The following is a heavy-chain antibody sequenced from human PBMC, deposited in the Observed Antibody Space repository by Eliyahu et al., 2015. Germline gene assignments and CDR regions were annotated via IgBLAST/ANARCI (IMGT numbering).Heavy chain of an antibody. D-gene: IGHD6-6*01. CDR1: GXXFXSYA. V-gene: IGHV1-69*01. Sequence: QVQLVQSGAEVKKPXXXVKVSXKASGXXFXSYAISWVRQAPGQGLXWMGGIIPIFGTANYAQKFQGRVTITADESTSTAYMELSSLRSEDTAVYYCARSSYGYSSSFFPYAFDIWGQGTMVTVSS. CDR3: ARSSYGYSSSFFPYAFDI. J-gene: IGHJ3*02. CDR2: IIPIFGTA.